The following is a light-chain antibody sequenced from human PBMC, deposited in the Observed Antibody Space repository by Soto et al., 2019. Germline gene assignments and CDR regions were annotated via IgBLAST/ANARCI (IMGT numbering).Light chain of an antibody. V-gene: IGKV1-5*03. J-gene: IGKJ1*01. CDR2: KAS. Sequence: DIQMTQSPSTLSASVGDRVTITCRANQSISTWLAWYQQEPGKAPKLLIYKASHLDSGVPSRFSGRRSGTEFTLTISSLKPYDFATYYCQQYNSYSRTFGQGTKVEIK. CDR3: QQYNSYSRT. CDR1: QSISTW.